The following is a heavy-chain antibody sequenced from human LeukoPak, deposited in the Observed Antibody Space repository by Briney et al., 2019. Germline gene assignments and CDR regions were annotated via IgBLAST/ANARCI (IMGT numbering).Heavy chain of an antibody. D-gene: IGHD5-18*01. CDR1: GGSISSSSYY. CDR2: IYYSGST. J-gene: IGHJ4*02. CDR3: ATGNVDTVMVDY. Sequence: PSETLSLTCTVSGGSISSSSYYWGWIRQRPGKGLEWIGSIYYSGSTYYSPSLKSRVTVSIDTSKNQFSLKLTSLTAADTALYYCATGNVDTVMVDYWGQGTLVTVSS. V-gene: IGHV4-39*07.